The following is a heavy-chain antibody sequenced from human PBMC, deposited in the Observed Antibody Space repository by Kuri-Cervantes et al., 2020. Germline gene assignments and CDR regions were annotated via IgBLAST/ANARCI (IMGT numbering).Heavy chain of an antibody. CDR3: AREWTFTFGGVIARVHDY. CDR1: GFTFSSYG. V-gene: IGHV3-7*01. Sequence: GGSLRLSCAASGFTFSSYGMYWVRQAPGKGLEWVANIKQDGSEKYYVDSVKGRFTISRDNAKNSLYLQMNSLRAEDTAVYYCAREWTFTFGGVIARVHDYWGQGTLVTVSS. D-gene: IGHD3-16*02. J-gene: IGHJ4*02. CDR2: IKQDGSEK.